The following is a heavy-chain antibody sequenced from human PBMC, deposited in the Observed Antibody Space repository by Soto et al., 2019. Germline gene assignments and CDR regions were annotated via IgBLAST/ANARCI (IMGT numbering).Heavy chain of an antibody. CDR3: AKDRVIQLLPIWPDP. Sequence: GGPLRLSCAASGFSFNNYGMHWGRQAPGKGLEWVAYVSSDGSNQYYADSVKGRFTISRDNSKSTLFLQLDSLRVDDTAVYYCAKDRVIQLLPIWPDPWGQGTLVTVSS. CDR1: GFSFNNYG. CDR2: VSSDGSNQ. V-gene: IGHV3-30*18. J-gene: IGHJ5*02. D-gene: IGHD2-2*01.